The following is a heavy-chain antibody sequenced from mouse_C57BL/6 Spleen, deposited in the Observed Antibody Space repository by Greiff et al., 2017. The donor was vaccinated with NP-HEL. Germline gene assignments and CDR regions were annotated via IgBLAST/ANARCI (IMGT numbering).Heavy chain of an antibody. D-gene: IGHD3-3*01. J-gene: IGHJ2*01. CDR1: GYTFTSYG. Sequence: VHLVESGAELAGPGASVKLSCKASGYTFTSYGISWVKQRTGQGLEWIGEIYPRSGNTYYNEKFKGKATLTADKSSSTAYMELRSLTSEDSAVYFCARGGAGIYFDYWGQGTTLTVSS. V-gene: IGHV1-81*01. CDR2: IYPRSGNT. CDR3: ARGGAGIYFDY.